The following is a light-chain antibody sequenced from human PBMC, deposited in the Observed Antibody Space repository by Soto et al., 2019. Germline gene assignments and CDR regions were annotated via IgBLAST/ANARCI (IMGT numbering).Light chain of an antibody. J-gene: IGLJ2*01. V-gene: IGLV7-46*01. CDR1: TGTVTTGHY. Sequence: QAVVTQEPSLTVSPGGTVTLTCAASTGTVTTGHYSCWYQQKPGQAPRTLIYETNKKHSWTPDRFSGSLIGGRAALTLSGAHPDDEADYYCLLSYLHGVVFGGGTKLTVL. CDR3: LLSYLHGVV. CDR2: ETN.